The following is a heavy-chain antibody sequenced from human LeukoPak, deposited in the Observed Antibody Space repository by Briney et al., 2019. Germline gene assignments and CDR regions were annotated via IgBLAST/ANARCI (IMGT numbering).Heavy chain of an antibody. J-gene: IGHJ4*02. Sequence: GGSLRLSCAASGFTFDDYGMSWVRQVPGKGLEWVSSINWSVDSPGYADSVKGRFTISRDNAKNALYLQMNSLRADDTALYHCARDWGAAAGTHFDLWGQGTLVTVSS. V-gene: IGHV3-20*01. CDR1: GFTFDDYG. CDR2: INWSVDSP. D-gene: IGHD6-13*01. CDR3: ARDWGAAAGTHFDL.